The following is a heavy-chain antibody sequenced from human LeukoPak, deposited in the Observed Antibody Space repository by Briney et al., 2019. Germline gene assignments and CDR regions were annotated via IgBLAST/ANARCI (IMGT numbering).Heavy chain of an antibody. CDR3: ARDHGSTSYYYYYGMDV. Sequence: PGGSLRLSCAASGFTFSSYETNWVRQAPGKGLEWVSYISSSGSTIYYADSVKGRFTISRDNAKNSLYLQMNSLRAEDTAVYYCARDHGSTSYYYYYGMDVWGQGTTVTVSS. V-gene: IGHV3-48*03. CDR1: GFTFSSYE. D-gene: IGHD2-2*01. CDR2: ISSSGSTI. J-gene: IGHJ6*02.